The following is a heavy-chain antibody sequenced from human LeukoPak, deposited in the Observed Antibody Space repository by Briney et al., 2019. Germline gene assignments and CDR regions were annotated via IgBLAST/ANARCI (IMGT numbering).Heavy chain of an antibody. J-gene: IGHJ6*03. V-gene: IGHV3-48*03. D-gene: IGHD3-10*01. CDR2: ISSSGSTI. Sequence: GGSLRLSCAASGFTFSSYEMNWVRQAPGKGLEWVSYISSSGSTIYYADSVKGRFTISRDNAKNSLYLQMSSLRAEDTAVYYCARDAGAYYYYYYMDVWGKGTTVTVSS. CDR1: GFTFSSYE. CDR3: ARDAGAYYYYYYMDV.